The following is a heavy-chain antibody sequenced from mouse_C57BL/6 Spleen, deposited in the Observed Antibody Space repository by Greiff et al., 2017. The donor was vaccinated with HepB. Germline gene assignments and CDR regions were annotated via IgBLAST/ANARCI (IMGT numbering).Heavy chain of an antibody. V-gene: IGHV1-82*01. CDR1: GYSFSSSW. CDR3: ARSGYSNLDY. CDR2: IYPGDGDT. D-gene: IGHD2-5*01. J-gene: IGHJ2*01. Sequence: VQLQQSGPELVKPGASVKISCKASGYSFSSSWMHWVKQRPGKGLEWIGRIYPGDGDTNYNGKFKGKATLTADKSSSTAYMQISSLTSEDSAVYFCARSGYSNLDYWGQGTTLTVSS.